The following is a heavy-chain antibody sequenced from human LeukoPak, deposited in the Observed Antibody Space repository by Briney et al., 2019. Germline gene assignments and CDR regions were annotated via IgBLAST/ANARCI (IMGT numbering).Heavy chain of an antibody. CDR3: ARARYSNSWYAVDI. Sequence: SETLSLTCIVSGGSISSYYWSWIRQPPGKGLEWIGYIYHTGSNNYSPSLKGRVTMSVDTSKNQFSLKLSSVTAADTAVYYCARARYSNSWYAVDIWGQGTMVTVSS. D-gene: IGHD6-13*01. J-gene: IGHJ3*02. V-gene: IGHV4-59*08. CDR2: IYHTGSN. CDR1: GGSISSYY.